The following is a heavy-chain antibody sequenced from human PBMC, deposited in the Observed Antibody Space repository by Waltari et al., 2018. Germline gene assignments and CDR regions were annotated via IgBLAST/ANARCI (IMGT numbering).Heavy chain of an antibody. CDR2: TYYGGGT. J-gene: IGHJ5*02. Sequence: QVQLQESGPGLVKPSATLSLTCSVSGGSISSYHWRGIRQPQGKGLECIGNTYYGGGTNYNPSPKSRVTISVDTSKTQSSLKLSSVPARNTAVYYCAGGGSNYNELTWGQGTLAPVSS. CDR1: GGSISSYH. CDR3: AGGGSNYNELT. D-gene: IGHD3-22*01. V-gene: IGHV4-59*01.